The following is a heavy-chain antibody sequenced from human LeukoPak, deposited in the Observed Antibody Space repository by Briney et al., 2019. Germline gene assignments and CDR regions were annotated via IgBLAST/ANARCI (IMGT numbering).Heavy chain of an antibody. Sequence: SETLSLTCAVYGGSFSGYYWSWIHQPPGKGLEWIGEINHSGSTNYNPSLKSRVTISVDTSKNQFSLKLSSVTAADTAVYYCARGPYYYGSGSYYKTPNYRYYFDYWGQGTLVTVSS. CDR1: GGSFSGYY. D-gene: IGHD3-10*01. CDR2: INHSGST. V-gene: IGHV4-34*01. J-gene: IGHJ4*02. CDR3: ARGPYYYGSGSYYKTPNYRYYFDY.